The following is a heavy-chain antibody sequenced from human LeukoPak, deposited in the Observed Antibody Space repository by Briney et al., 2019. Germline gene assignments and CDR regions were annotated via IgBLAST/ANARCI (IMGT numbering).Heavy chain of an antibody. CDR3: AREQLWSSYYYYYGMDV. D-gene: IGHD5-18*01. Sequence: GGSLRLSCAASRFTFSDHYMDWVRQAPGKGLEWVGRTRNKANSYTTEYAASVKGRFTISRDDSKNSLYLQMNSLKTEDTAVYYCAREQLWSSYYYYYGMDVWGQGTTVTVSS. CDR2: TRNKANSYTT. J-gene: IGHJ6*02. CDR1: RFTFSDHY. V-gene: IGHV3-72*01.